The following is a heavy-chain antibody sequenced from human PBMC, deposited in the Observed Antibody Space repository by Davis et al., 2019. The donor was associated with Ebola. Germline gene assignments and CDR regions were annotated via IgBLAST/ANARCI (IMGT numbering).Heavy chain of an antibody. J-gene: IGHJ4*02. V-gene: IGHV3-74*01. Sequence: PGGSLRLSCAASGFTFSSYAMSWVRQAPGKGLVWVSRINSDGSSTSYADSVKGRFTISRDNAKNTLYLQMNSLRAEDTAVYYCVKAVAAFDYWGQGTLVTVSS. CDR2: INSDGSST. D-gene: IGHD6-19*01. CDR3: VKAVAAFDY. CDR1: GFTFSSYA.